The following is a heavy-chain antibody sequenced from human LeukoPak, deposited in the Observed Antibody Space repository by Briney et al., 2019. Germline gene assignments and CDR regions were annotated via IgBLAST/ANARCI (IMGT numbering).Heavy chain of an antibody. CDR2: IYYSGST. D-gene: IGHD3-3*01. J-gene: IGHJ3*02. Sequence: SETLSLTCTVSGGSISSSSYYWGWIRQPPGKGLEWIGSIYYSGSTYYNPSLKSRVTISVDTSKNQISLKLSSVTAADTAVYYCARLDPPSSYDFWSGYFYDAFDIWGQGTMVTVSS. CDR3: ARLDPPSSYDFWSGYFYDAFDI. V-gene: IGHV4-39*01. CDR1: GGSISSSSYY.